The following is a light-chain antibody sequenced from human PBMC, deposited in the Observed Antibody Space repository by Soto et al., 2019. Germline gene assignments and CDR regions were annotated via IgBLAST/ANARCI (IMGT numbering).Light chain of an antibody. J-gene: IGKJ5*01. CDR1: QSLEARDGNTY. CDR2: KVS. CDR3: MQATRFRA. Sequence: DVVLTQTPLSSAVTLGQPASISCRSSQSLEARDGNTYLNWLHQRPGQPPRLLIYKVSNRLSGVPDRFIGSGAGTDFTLQITRVEAEDVGIYVCMQATRFRAFGQGTRLEIK. V-gene: IGKV2-24*01.